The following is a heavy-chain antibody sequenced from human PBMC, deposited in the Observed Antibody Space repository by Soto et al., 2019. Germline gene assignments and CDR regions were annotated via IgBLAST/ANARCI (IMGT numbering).Heavy chain of an antibody. CDR1: GYSFTSYW. J-gene: IGHJ3*02. V-gene: IGHV5-51*01. D-gene: IGHD3-9*01. CDR3: ALLRYFDWLFPSPYAFGI. Sequence: GESLKISCKGSGYSFTSYWIGWVRQMPGKGLEWMGIIYPGDSDTRYSPSFQGQVTISADKSISTAYLQWSSLKASDTAMYYCALLRYFDWLFPSPYAFGIWGQGTMVTVSS. CDR2: IYPGDSDT.